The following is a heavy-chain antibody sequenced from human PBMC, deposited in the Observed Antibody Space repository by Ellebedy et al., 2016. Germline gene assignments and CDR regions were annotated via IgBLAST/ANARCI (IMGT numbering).Heavy chain of an antibody. Sequence: GESLKISXAASGFTFSDYWMTWVRQAPGKGLEWVASIKEDGSEKYYVDSVKGRFTISRDNAKNSLYLQMNSLRAEDTALYYCAKDTLGYYGSGSYPDYWGQGTLVTVSS. J-gene: IGHJ4*02. D-gene: IGHD3-10*01. CDR1: GFTFSDYW. CDR3: AKDTLGYYGSGSYPDY. CDR2: IKEDGSEK. V-gene: IGHV3-7*03.